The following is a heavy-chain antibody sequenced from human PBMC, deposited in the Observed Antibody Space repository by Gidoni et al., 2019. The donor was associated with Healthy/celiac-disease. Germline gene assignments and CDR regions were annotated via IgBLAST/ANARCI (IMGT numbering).Heavy chain of an antibody. CDR1: GFTFSSYA. CDR2: ISGSGGST. Sequence: EVQLVESVGGLVQPGGSLRLSCAASGFTFSSYAMSWVRQVPGKGLEWVSAISGSGGSTYYADSVKGRFTISRDNSKNTLYLQMNSLRAEDTAVYYCAKDRTGFGELIDYWGQGTLVTVSS. CDR3: AKDRTGFGELIDY. D-gene: IGHD3-10*01. V-gene: IGHV3-23*04. J-gene: IGHJ4*02.